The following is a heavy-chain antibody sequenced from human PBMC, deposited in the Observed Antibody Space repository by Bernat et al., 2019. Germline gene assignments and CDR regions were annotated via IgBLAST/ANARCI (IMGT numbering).Heavy chain of an antibody. Sequence: QVQLQESGPGLVKPSETLSLTCTVSGGSISGYYWSWIRRPPGKGLEWIGYMSYSGSTNYNPSLKSRVIISVDTSNNQFSLKLSSVTAADTAVYYCARSYYGGNSVCFDPWGQGTLVTVSS. CDR2: MSYSGST. CDR3: ARSYYGGNSVCFDP. CDR1: GGSISGYY. D-gene: IGHD4-23*01. V-gene: IGHV4-59*01. J-gene: IGHJ5*02.